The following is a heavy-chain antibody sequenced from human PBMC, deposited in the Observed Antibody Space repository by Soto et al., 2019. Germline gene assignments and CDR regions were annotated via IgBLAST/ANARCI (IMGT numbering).Heavy chain of an antibody. CDR3: ATRSSSSTMARNYYYYGMDV. CDR1: GGTFSSYA. D-gene: IGHD6-6*01. Sequence: QVQLVQSGAEVKKPGSSVKVSCKASGGTFSSYAISWVRQAPGQGLEWMGGIIPIFGTANYAQKFQGRVTITADESTNTAYMELSSLRSEDTALYYCATRSSSSTMARNYYYYGMDVWGQGTTVTVSS. V-gene: IGHV1-69*12. CDR2: IIPIFGTA. J-gene: IGHJ6*02.